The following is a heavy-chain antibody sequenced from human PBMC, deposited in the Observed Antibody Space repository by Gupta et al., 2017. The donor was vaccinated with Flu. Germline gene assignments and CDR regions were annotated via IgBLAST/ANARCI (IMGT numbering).Heavy chain of an antibody. CDR2: ISPGGGVP. Sequence: YYVHWVRLYPGQGLEWMGIISPGGGVPSDSQKFQDRVTITEDTSTNTVSLELSSLRNDDTAVYYCARGISGTVRWFDPWGQGTLVTVSS. CDR1: YY. D-gene: IGHD3-3*02. V-gene: IGHV1-46*01. J-gene: IGHJ5*02. CDR3: ARGISGTVRWFDP.